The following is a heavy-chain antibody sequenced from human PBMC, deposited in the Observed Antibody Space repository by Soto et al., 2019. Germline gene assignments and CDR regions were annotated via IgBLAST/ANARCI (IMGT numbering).Heavy chain of an antibody. Sequence: QVQLQESGPGLVKPSQTLSLTCTVSGGSVNSGSYYWSWVRHHPGKGLEWIGYIYFTGNTYYNPSLKGRLTISIDKSKNQLSLKLNSVTAADTAVYYCATTLYSSGPFASWGQGTLVTVSS. V-gene: IGHV4-31*03. CDR3: ATTLYSSGPFAS. J-gene: IGHJ4*02. D-gene: IGHD6-25*01. CDR1: GGSVNSGSYY. CDR2: IYFTGNT.